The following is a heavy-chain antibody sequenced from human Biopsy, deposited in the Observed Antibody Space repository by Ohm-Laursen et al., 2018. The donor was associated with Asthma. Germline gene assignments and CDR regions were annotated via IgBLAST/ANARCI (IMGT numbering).Heavy chain of an antibody. CDR3: ARESGQDSGGTGAFDR. J-gene: IGHJ3*02. D-gene: IGHD4-23*01. CDR1: GFVFSQSG. V-gene: IGHV3-30*03. CDR2: ISSDGHNK. Sequence: SLRLSCAASGFVFSQSGMHWVRQAPGKGLEWVALISSDGHNKYYKDSVKGRFTISRDNSKLRLYLEINSLRVEGSAVYYCARESGQDSGGTGAFDRWGQGIMVAVPS.